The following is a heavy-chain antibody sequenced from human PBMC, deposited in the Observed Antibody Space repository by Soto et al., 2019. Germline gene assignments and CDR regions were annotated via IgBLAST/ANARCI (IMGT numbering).Heavy chain of an antibody. CDR3: ARDPGYYDILTGYSFNWFDP. D-gene: IGHD3-9*01. J-gene: IGHJ5*02. V-gene: IGHV1-2*02. CDR2: INPNSGGT. Sequence: ASVKVSCKASGYTFTGYYMHWVRQAPGQGLEWMGWINPNSGGTNYAQKFQGRVTMTRDTSISTAYMELSRLRSDDTAVYYCARDPGYYDILTGYSFNWFDPWGQGTLVTVSS. CDR1: GYTFTGYY.